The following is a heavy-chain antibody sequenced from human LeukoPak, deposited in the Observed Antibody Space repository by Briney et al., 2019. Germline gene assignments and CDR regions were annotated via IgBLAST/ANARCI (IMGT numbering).Heavy chain of an antibody. CDR3: ARGRSYYGSGSYYNWFDP. D-gene: IGHD3-10*01. CDR1: GYTFTSYD. J-gene: IGHJ5*02. CDR2: LNPNSGNT. Sequence: ASVKVSCKASGYTFTSYDINWVRQATGQGLEWMGWLNPNSGNTGYAQKFQGRVTMTRNTSISTAYMELSGLRSEDTAVYYCARGRSYYGSGSYYNWFDPWGQGTLVTVSS. V-gene: IGHV1-8*01.